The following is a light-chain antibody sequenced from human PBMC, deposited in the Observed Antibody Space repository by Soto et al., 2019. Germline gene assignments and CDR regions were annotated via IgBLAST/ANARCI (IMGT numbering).Light chain of an antibody. CDR2: GAS. CDR3: QQYNNWPLT. V-gene: IGKV3-15*01. J-gene: IGKJ4*01. Sequence: EIVITQSPATLSVSPGERATLSCRASQSVSSDLAWYHQKPGQAPRLLTYGASTRATGIPARFSGSGSGTEFTLTISSLQSEDFAVYYCQQYNNWPLTFGGGTKVDIK. CDR1: QSVSSD.